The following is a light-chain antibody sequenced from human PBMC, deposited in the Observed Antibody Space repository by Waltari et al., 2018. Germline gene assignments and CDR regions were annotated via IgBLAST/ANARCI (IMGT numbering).Light chain of an antibody. CDR1: QSLLHSNGKTY. J-gene: IGKJ1*01. CDR3: MQSIMFPWT. V-gene: IGKV2D-29*01. Sequence: MTQSPLSLSVTPGQPASISCKSSQSLLHSNGKTYLSLYVQKPGQPPQLLISEVTNRFSGGPDRFSGSGSGTDFTLKISWVEADDLGVYYCMQSIMFPWTFGQGTKVEIK. CDR2: EVT.